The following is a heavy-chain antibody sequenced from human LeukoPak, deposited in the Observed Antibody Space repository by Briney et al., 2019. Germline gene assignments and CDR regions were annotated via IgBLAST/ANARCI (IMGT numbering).Heavy chain of an antibody. D-gene: IGHD4-11*01. Sequence: PGGSLRLSCAASGFTVSSNYMSWVRQAPGKGLEWVANIKQDGSEKYYVDSVKGRFTISRDNAKNSLYLQMNSLRAEDTAVYYCARDLGYSNYSRLERLNYWGQGTLVTVSS. CDR1: GFTVSSNY. CDR2: IKQDGSEK. V-gene: IGHV3-7*01. J-gene: IGHJ4*02. CDR3: ARDLGYSNYSRLERLNY.